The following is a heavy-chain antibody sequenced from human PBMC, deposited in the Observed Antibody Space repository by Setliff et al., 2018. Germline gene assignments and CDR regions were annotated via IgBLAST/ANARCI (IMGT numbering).Heavy chain of an antibody. V-gene: IGHV5-51*01. CDR2: IYPDDSDA. J-gene: IGHJ3*02. CDR3: AREGWGGLRAFDI. Sequence: PGESLKISCKSSGYTFTNYWIGWVRQMPGKGLEWMGIIYPDDSDARYSPSFRGQVTISVDKSISTAYLQWSSLKASDTAMYYCAREGWGGLRAFDIWGQGTMVTVSS. CDR1: GYTFTNYW. D-gene: IGHD4-17*01.